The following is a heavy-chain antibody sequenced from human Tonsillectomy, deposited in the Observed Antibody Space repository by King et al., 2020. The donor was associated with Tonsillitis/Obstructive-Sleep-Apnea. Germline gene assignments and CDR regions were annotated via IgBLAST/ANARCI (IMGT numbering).Heavy chain of an antibody. CDR1: GFTFSSYE. CDR3: ARASVRFLEWLLQDHSEGMDV. Sequence: VQLVESGGGLVQPGGSLRLSCAASGFTFSSYEMNWVRQAPGKGLEWVSYISSSGSTIYYADSVKGRFTISRDNAKNSLYLQMNSLRAEDTAVYYCARASVRFLEWLLQDHSEGMDVWGQGTTVTVSS. V-gene: IGHV3-48*03. J-gene: IGHJ6*02. CDR2: ISSSGSTI. D-gene: IGHD3-3*01.